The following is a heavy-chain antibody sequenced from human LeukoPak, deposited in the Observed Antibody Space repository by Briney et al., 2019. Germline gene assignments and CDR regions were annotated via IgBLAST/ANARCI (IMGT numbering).Heavy chain of an antibody. D-gene: IGHD4-17*01. J-gene: IGHJ4*02. V-gene: IGHV4-30-2*01. Sequence: SETLSLTCAVSGDSISSGGYSWSWIRQPPGKGLEWIGYVYHSGSTYYNPSLKSRVTISVDRSKSQFSLKLTSVTAADTAVYYCARGLSTVTTAFGYWGQGTLVTVSS. CDR1: GDSISSGGYS. CDR3: ARGLSTVTTAFGY. CDR2: VYHSGST.